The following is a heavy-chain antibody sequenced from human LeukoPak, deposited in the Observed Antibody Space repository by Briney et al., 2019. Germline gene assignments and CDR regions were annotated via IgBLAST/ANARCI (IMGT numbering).Heavy chain of an antibody. D-gene: IGHD2-15*01. CDR2: TYYRSKWYN. CDR3: ARAYCSGGSCYWYFDL. J-gene: IGHJ2*01. CDR1: GDSVSINSAA. V-gene: IGHV6-1*01. Sequence: SQTLSLTCAISGDSVSINSAAWNWIRQSPSRGLEWLGRTYYRSKWYNDYAVSVKSRITINPDTSKNQFSLQLNSVTPEDTAVYYCARAYCSGGSCYWYFDLWGRGTLVTVSS.